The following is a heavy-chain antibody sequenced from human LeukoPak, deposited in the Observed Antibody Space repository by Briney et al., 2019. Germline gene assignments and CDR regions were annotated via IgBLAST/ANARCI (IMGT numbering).Heavy chain of an antibody. D-gene: IGHD1-14*01. V-gene: IGHV3-9*01. CDR2: ISWNSGSI. Sequence: GRSLRLSCAASGFTFDDYAMHWVRQAPGKGLDWVSGISWNSGSIGYADSVKGRFTISRDNAKNSLYLQMNSLRAEDTAVYYCAKDWGEPSSGGYYYYGMDVWGQGTTVTVSS. CDR1: GFTFDDYA. CDR3: AKDWGEPSSGGYYYYGMDV. J-gene: IGHJ6*02.